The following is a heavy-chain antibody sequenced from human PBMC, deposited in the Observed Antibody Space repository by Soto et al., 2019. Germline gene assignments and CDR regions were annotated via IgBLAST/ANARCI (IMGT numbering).Heavy chain of an antibody. J-gene: IGHJ4*02. D-gene: IGHD2-2*01. V-gene: IGHV3-15*01. Sequence: EVQLVESGGGLVKPGGSLRLSCAASGFTFSNAWMSWVRQAPGKGLEWVGRIKSKTAGGTTDYAAPVKGRFTISRDDSKNTLYLQMNSLKTEDTAVYYYTTGVVVVPADPGYWGQGTLVTVSS. CDR3: TTGVVVVPADPGY. CDR1: GFTFSNAW. CDR2: IKSKTAGGTT.